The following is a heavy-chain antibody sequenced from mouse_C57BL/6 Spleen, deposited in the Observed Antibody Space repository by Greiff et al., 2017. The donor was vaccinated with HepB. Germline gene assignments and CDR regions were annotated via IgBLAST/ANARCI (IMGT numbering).Heavy chain of an antibody. J-gene: IGHJ2*01. CDR3: AREEVATGYFDY. V-gene: IGHV1-54*01. Sequence: QVQLQQSGAELVRPGPSVKLSCKASGYAFTNYLIEWVKQRPGQGLEWIGVINPGSGGTNYNEKFKGKATLTADKSSSTAYMQLSSLTSEDSAVYFCAREEVATGYFDYWGQGTTLTVSS. CDR1: GYAFTNYL. D-gene: IGHD1-1*01. CDR2: INPGSGGT.